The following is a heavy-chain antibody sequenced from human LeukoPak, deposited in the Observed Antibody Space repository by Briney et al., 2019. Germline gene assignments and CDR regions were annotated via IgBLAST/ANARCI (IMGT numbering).Heavy chain of an antibody. J-gene: IGHJ4*02. D-gene: IGHD3-16*01. V-gene: IGHV3-11*04. CDR1: GFTFSDYY. CDR2: ISSSGSTI. CDR3: AKDTPLCYFDY. Sequence: GGSLRLSCAASGFTFSDYYMDWIRQAPGKGLEWVSYISSSGSTIYYADSVKGRFTISRDNAKNSLYLQMNSLRGDDTAVYYCAKDTPLCYFDYWGQGTLVTVSS.